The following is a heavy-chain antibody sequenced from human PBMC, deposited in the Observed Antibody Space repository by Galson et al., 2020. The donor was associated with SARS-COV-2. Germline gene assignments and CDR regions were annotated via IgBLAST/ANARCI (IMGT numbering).Heavy chain of an antibody. CDR1: RYTFTRYY. Sequence: ASVKVSCKTSRYTFTRYYMHWVRQAPGQGPPWVGIINPTDDTTAYAQKFQGRVTMTRDTTTSTVYMELSSLRPEDTAVYYCAREWGETSSSVFDYCGRGTLVTVSS. CDR2: INPTDDTT. V-gene: IGHV1-46*01. J-gene: IGHJ4*02. CDR3: AREWGETSSSVFDY. D-gene: IGHD2-21*01.